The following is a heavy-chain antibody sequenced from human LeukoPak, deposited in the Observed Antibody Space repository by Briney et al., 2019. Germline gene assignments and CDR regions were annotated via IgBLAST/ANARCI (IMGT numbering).Heavy chain of an antibody. D-gene: IGHD5-12*01. V-gene: IGHV3-74*03. CDR2: INGDGSSI. CDR1: GFTLSSYW. Sequence: GGSLRLSCAASGFTLSSYWMHWVRQAPGKGLVWVSRINGDGSSITYADSVKGRFTISGDNAKNTLYLQMNSLRVEDTAVYYCAREGRVSGYDFDCWGQGTLVTVSS. CDR3: AREGRVSGYDFDC. J-gene: IGHJ4*02.